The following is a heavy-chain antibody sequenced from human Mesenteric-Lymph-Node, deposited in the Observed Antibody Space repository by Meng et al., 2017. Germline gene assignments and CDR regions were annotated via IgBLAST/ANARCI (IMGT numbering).Heavy chain of an antibody. J-gene: IGHJ4*02. CDR3: ARAGGSGGDY. CDR1: GGSITSNY. V-gene: IGHV4-59*01. CDR2: IYYSGSK. D-gene: IGHD3-10*01. Sequence: GSLRLSCTVSGGSITSNYWNWIRQSPGKGLEWIGYIYYSGSKHYNPSLKSRVTISVDTSKNEISLRLSSVTAADTAVYYCARAGGSGGDYWGQGTLVTVSS.